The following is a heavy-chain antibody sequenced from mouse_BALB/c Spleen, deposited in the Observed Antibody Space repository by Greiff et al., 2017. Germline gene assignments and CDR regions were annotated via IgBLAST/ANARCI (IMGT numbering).Heavy chain of an antibody. Sequence: EVKLVESGGGLVKPGGSLTLSCAASGFTFSDYYMYWVRQTPEKRLEWVATISDGGSYTYYPDSVKGRFNISRDNAKNNLYLQMSSLKSEDTAMYYCTRDQGTGIYAMDYWGQGTSVTVSS. D-gene: IGHD4-1*01. CDR1: GFTFSDYY. V-gene: IGHV5-4*02. J-gene: IGHJ4*01. CDR2: ISDGGSYT. CDR3: TRDQGTGIYAMDY.